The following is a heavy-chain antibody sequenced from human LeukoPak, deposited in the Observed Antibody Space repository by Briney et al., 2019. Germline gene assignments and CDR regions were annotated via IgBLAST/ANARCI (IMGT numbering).Heavy chain of an antibody. V-gene: IGHV1-2*02. CDR1: GYTFTGYY. J-gene: IGHJ4*02. Sequence: VKXSCKAFGYTFTGYYMHWERQAPGQGLEWMGWINPNSGGTNYAQKFQGRVTMTRDTSISTAYMELSRLRSDDTAVYYCARWAKDDFWSGYFDYWGQGTLVTVSS. CDR3: ARWAKDDFWSGYFDY. CDR2: INPNSGGT. D-gene: IGHD3-3*01.